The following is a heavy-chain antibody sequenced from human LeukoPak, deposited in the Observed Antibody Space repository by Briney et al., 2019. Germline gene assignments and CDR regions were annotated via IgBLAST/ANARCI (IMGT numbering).Heavy chain of an antibody. CDR3: ARDEILDSSGYLDY. CDR1: GFTFSSYW. V-gene: IGHV3-7*04. D-gene: IGHD3-22*01. Sequence: GGSLRLSCAASGFTFSSYWMSWVRQAPGKGLEWVANIKQDGSEKYYVDSVKGRFTISRDNAKNSLYLQMNSLRAKDTAVYYCARDEILDSSGYLDYWGQGTLVTVSS. CDR2: IKQDGSEK. J-gene: IGHJ4*02.